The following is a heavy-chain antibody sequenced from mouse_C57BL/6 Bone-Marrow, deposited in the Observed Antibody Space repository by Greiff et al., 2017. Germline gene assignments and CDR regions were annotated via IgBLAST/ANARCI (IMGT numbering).Heavy chain of an antibody. CDR3: TTITTVVAPFDY. Sequence: EVQLQQSGAELVRPGASVKLSCTASGFNIKDDYMHWVKQRPEQGLEWIGWIDPENGDTEYASKFQGKATITADTSSNTAYLQLSSLTSEDTAVYYCTTITTVVAPFDYWGQGTTLTVSS. D-gene: IGHD1-1*01. CDR2: IDPENGDT. CDR1: GFNIKDDY. J-gene: IGHJ2*01. V-gene: IGHV14-4*01.